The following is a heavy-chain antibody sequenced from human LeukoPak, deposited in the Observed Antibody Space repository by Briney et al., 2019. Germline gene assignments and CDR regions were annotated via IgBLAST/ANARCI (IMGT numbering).Heavy chain of an antibody. V-gene: IGHV1-8*03. CDR3: ARGVVPAAVYYYYYMDV. CDR2: MNPNSGNT. Sequence: RASVKVSCKASGYTFTSYDINWVRQATGQGPEWMGWMNPNSGNTGYAQKFQGRVTITRNTSISTAYMELSSLRSEDTAVYYCARGVVPAAVYYYYYMDVWGKGTTVTVSS. J-gene: IGHJ6*03. CDR1: GYTFTSYD. D-gene: IGHD2-2*01.